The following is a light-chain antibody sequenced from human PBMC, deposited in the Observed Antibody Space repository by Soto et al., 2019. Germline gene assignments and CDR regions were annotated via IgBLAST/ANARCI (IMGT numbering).Light chain of an antibody. CDR3: QQSYSTLVT. J-gene: IGKJ1*01. CDR2: AAS. V-gene: IGKV1-39*01. Sequence: DIQMTQSPSSLSASVADRVTITCRASQSISSYLNWYQQKPGKAPKLLIYAASSLQSGVPSRFSGSGSGTDFTLTISSLQPEDFATYYCQQSYSTLVTFGQGTKVEIK. CDR1: QSISSY.